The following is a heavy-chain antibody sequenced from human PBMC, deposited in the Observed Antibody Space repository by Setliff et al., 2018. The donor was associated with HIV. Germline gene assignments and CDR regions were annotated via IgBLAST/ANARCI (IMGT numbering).Heavy chain of an antibody. CDR1: GYTFTNYW. CDR3: ARQPTDTSGYNNWFDS. CDR2: IYPGDSDT. Sequence: PGESLKISCRGSGYTFTNYWIGWVRQMPGRGLEWMGIIYPGDSDTRYSPSFEGQVTMSADKSINTAYLQWNSLKASETAMYYCARQPTDTSGYNNWFDSWGQGTLVTAPQ. V-gene: IGHV5-51*01. D-gene: IGHD3-3*01. J-gene: IGHJ5*01.